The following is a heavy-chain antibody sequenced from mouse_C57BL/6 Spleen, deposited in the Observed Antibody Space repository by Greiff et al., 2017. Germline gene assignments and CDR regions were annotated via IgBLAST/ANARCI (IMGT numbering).Heavy chain of an antibody. CDR3: ARSMVYAMDY. CDR2: IYPGSGNT. CDR1: GYTFTDYY. D-gene: IGHD2-3*01. J-gene: IGHJ4*01. Sequence: VQLQQSGAELVRPGASVKLSCKASGYTFTDYYINWVKQRPGQGLEWIARIYPGSGNTYYNEKFKGKATLTAEKSSSTAYMQLSSLTSEYSAVYFCARSMVYAMDYWGQGTSVTVSS. V-gene: IGHV1-76*01.